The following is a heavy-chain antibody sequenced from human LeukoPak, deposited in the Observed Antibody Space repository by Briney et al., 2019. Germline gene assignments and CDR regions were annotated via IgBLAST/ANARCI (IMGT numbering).Heavy chain of an antibody. Sequence: GGSLRLSCAASGFTFSSHGMHWVRQAPGKGLDWVAVISFDRTNTFYTDSVKGRFTISRDNSKNTLYLQMDSLRAEDTAVYYCARDLAVDTAMVKNCFDPWGQGTLVTVSS. CDR2: ISFDRTNT. V-gene: IGHV3-30*03. D-gene: IGHD5-18*01. J-gene: IGHJ5*02. CDR1: GFTFSSHG. CDR3: ARDLAVDTAMVKNCFDP.